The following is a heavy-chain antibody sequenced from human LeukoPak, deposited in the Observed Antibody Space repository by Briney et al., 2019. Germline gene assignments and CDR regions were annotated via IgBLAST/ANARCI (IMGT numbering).Heavy chain of an antibody. CDR2: IWYDGSNK. Sequence: GGSLRLSCAASGFTFSSYGMHWVRQAPGKGLEWVAVIWYDGSNKYYADSVKGRFTISRDNSKNTLYLQMNSLRAEDTAVYYCARFGVVVAATDYYYGMDVWGQGTTVTVSS. CDR3: ARFGVVVAATDYYYGMDV. CDR1: GFTFSSYG. V-gene: IGHV3-33*01. D-gene: IGHD2-15*01. J-gene: IGHJ6*02.